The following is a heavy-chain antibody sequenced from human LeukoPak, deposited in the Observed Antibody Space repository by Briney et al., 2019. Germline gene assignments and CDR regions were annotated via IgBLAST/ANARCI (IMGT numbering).Heavy chain of an antibody. CDR1: GYTLTELS. D-gene: IGHD6-19*01. V-gene: IGHV1-24*01. CDR3: ATGGPLSIAVAGHYFDY. J-gene: IGHJ4*02. Sequence: ASVKVSCKVSGYTLTELSMHWVRQAPGKGLEWMGGFDPEDGETIYAQKFQGRVTMTEDTSTDTAYMELSSLRSEDTTVYYCATGGPLSIAVAGHYFDYWGQGTLVTVSS. CDR2: FDPEDGET.